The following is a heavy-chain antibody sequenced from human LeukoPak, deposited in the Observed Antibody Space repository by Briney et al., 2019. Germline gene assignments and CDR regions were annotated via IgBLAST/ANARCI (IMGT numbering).Heavy chain of an antibody. J-gene: IGHJ4*02. CDR1: GGSISSGSYY. CDR2: IYISGSN. D-gene: IGHD3-10*01. Sequence: EPSQTLSLTCTVSGGSISSGSYYWSWIRQPAGKGLEWIGRIYISGSNNYNPSLKSRVTISVDTSKNQFSLRLSSVTAADTAVYYCARGHTYYYGSGSYYLDYWGQGTLVTVSS. CDR3: ARGHTYYYGSGSYYLDY. V-gene: IGHV4-61*02.